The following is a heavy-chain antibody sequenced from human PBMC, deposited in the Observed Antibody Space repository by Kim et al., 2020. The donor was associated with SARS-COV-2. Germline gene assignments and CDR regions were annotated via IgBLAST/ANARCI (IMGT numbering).Heavy chain of an antibody. J-gene: IGHJ4*02. CDR2: LPIFISII. V-gene: IGHV3-48*02. CDR3: VRDFLWAFDY. CDR1: GFTFSSYS. D-gene: IGHD7-27*01. Sequence: GGSLRLSCAASGFTFSSYSMNWIRQAPGQGLSFISSLPIFISIIRYADSVKGRFTISRDNAKNSLYLQMNSLRDEDTAVYYCVRDFLWAFDYLGQGILVTVSS.